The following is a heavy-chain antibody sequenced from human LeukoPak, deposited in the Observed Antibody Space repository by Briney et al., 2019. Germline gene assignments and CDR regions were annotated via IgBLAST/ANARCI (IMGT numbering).Heavy chain of an antibody. CDR1: GFTLSNYW. CDR3: ARDRQIAY. V-gene: IGHV3-7*01. CDR2: IKQDGSEK. J-gene: IGHJ4*02. Sequence: GGSLRPSCAASGFTLSNYWLTWVRQAPGQGLEWVANIKQDGSEKHYVDSVKGRFTISRDNAKNSLYLQMNSLRAEDTAVYYCARDRQIAYWGQGTLVTVSS.